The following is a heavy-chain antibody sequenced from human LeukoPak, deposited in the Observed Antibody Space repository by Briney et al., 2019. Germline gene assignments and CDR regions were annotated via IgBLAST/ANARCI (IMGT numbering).Heavy chain of an antibody. D-gene: IGHD2-15*01. Sequence: GGSLRLSCAASGFTFSSYEMNWVRQAPGKGLEWVAFIRYDGSNKYYADSVKGRFTISRDNSKNTLYLQMNSLRAEDTAVYYCAHCSGGSCYEFDYWGQGTLVTVSS. J-gene: IGHJ4*02. CDR1: GFTFSSYE. V-gene: IGHV3-30*02. CDR2: IRYDGSNK. CDR3: AHCSGGSCYEFDY.